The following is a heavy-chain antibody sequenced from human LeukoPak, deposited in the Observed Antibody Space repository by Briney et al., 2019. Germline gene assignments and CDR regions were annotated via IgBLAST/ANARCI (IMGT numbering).Heavy chain of an antibody. CDR3: ARVGYYDFWSGYYNSYYFDY. D-gene: IGHD3-3*01. Sequence: NSSQTLSLTCTVSGDSISSGAYYWTWIRQHPGKGLEWIGCIYYSGNTYYNPSLKSRVTISVDTSKNQFSLKLSSVTAADTAVYYCARVGYYDFWSGYYNSYYFDYWGQGTLVTVSS. CDR2: IYYSGNT. CDR1: GDSISSGAYY. J-gene: IGHJ4*02. V-gene: IGHV4-31*03.